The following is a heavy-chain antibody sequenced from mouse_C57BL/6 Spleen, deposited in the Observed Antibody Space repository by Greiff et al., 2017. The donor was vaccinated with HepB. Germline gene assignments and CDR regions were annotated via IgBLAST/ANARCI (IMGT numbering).Heavy chain of an antibody. CDR3: ARFDGYYGTFAY. CDR2: ISYDGSN. V-gene: IGHV3-6*01. J-gene: IGHJ3*01. CDR1: GYSITSGYY. Sequence: EVHLVESGPGLVKPSQSLSLTCSVTGYSITSGYYWNWIRQFPGNKLEWMGYISYDGSNNYNPSLKNRISITRDTSKNQFFLKLNSVTTEDTATYYCARFDGYYGTFAYWGQGTLVTVSA. D-gene: IGHD2-3*01.